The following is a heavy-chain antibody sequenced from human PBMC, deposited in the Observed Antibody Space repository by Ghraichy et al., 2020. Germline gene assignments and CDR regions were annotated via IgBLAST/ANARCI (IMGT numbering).Heavy chain of an antibody. D-gene: IGHD3-3*01. CDR3: ARANSWAFWDY. J-gene: IGHJ4*01. CDR2: IYTSGST. CDR1: GGSISSYY. Sequence: SETLSLTCTVSGGSISSYYWSWIRQPPGKGLEWIGYIYTSGSTNYNPSLKSRVTISVDTSKNQFSLKLSSVTAADTAVYYCARANSWAFWDYWGQGTLVTVSS. V-gene: IGHV4-4*09.